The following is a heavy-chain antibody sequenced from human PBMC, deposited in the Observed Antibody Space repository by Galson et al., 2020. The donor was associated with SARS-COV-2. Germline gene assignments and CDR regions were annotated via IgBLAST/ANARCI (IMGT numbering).Heavy chain of an antibody. V-gene: IGHV1-18*01. Sequence: ASVKVSCKASCYTFTSYGISWVRQAPGQGLAWMGWTSAYNGNTNYAQKLQGRVTMTTDTSTSTAYMELRSLRSDDTAVYYCERDSSIVVVVAAESDAFDIWGQGTMVTVSS. CDR2: TSAYNGNT. J-gene: IGHJ3*02. CDR3: ERDSSIVVVVAAESDAFDI. D-gene: IGHD2-15*01. CDR1: CYTFTSYG.